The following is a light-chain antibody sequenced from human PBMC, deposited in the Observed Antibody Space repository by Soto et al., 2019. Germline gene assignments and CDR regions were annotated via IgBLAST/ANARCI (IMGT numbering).Light chain of an antibody. CDR3: CSYAGSYTVI. CDR2: DVA. Sequence: SALTPPRAVCGSPGQSVTASCTGSSSDVGGYNYVSWYQQHPGKAPNLLSSDVANRASGVPDRFSGSKSGNTASLTISGLQPNDEAEYFCCSYAGSYTVIVGGGTKLTVL. V-gene: IGLV2-11*01. J-gene: IGLJ2*01. CDR1: SSDVGGYNY.